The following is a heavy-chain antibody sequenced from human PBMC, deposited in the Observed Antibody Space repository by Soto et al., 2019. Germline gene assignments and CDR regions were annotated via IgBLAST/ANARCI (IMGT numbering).Heavy chain of an antibody. Sequence: SETLSLTCTVSGGSISSGGYYWSWIRQHPGKGLEWIGYIYYSGSTYYNPSLKSRVTISVDTSKNQFSLKLSSVTAADTAVYYCARFGALGATTRLGYFDYWGQGTLVTVSS. CDR1: GGSISSGGYY. CDR3: ARFGALGATTRLGYFDY. V-gene: IGHV4-31*03. J-gene: IGHJ4*02. D-gene: IGHD1-26*01. CDR2: IYYSGST.